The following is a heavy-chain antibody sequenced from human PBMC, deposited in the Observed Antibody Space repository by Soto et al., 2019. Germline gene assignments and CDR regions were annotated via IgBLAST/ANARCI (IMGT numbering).Heavy chain of an antibody. D-gene: IGHD3-10*01. J-gene: IGHJ6*02. CDR1: GYSFTTYW. CDR2: IFPGDSDT. V-gene: IGHV5-51*01. CDR3: TTFTGGYYYGMDV. Sequence: LGESLKISCKASGYSFTTYWIGWVRQMPGKGLESMGIIFPGDSDTRYSPSFQGQVTVSADKSIRTAYLQLNSLKASDTAMYYCTTFTGGYYYGMDVWGQGTTVTVSS.